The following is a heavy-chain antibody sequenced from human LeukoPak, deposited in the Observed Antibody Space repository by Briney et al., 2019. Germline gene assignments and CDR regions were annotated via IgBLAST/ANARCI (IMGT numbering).Heavy chain of an antibody. Sequence: GESLKISCKVSGYSFTSYCIGWVRQMPGKGLEWMGIIYPGDSGPTYSPSFQGQVTISVDKSISTAYLQWSSLQASDTAMYYCGMSGDRVPLQDDVFDVWVQGTMVTVST. CDR2: IYPGDSGP. J-gene: IGHJ3*01. CDR3: GMSGDRVPLQDDVFDV. V-gene: IGHV5-51*01. CDR1: GYSFTSYC. D-gene: IGHD1-26*01.